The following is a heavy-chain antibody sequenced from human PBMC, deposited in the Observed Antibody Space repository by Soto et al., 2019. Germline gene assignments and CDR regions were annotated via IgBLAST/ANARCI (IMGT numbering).Heavy chain of an antibody. V-gene: IGHV1-69*02. J-gene: IGHJ3*02. Sequence: ASVNVSCKASGDTFSSHTISWVRQAPGQGLEWMGRIIPILGVANYAQKFQGRVTITADKSTSTAYMEVGSLESEDTAVYYCADGGALDIWGQGTMVTVSS. CDR3: ADGGALDI. CDR2: IIPILGVA. CDR1: GDTFSSHT.